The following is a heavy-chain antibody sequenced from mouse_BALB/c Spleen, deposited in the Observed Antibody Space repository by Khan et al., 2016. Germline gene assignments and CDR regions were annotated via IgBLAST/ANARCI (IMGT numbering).Heavy chain of an antibody. CDR2: ISSGSNTI. Sequence: EVELKESGGGLVQPGGSRKLSCAASGFTFSSFGMHWVRQAPEKGLEWVAYISSGSNTIYYADTVKGRFTISRDNPKNTLFLQMNSLRSEDTAMYYCARAPYAMDSWGQGTSVTVSS. CDR1: GFTFSSFG. CDR3: ARAPYAMDS. J-gene: IGHJ4*01. V-gene: IGHV5-17*02.